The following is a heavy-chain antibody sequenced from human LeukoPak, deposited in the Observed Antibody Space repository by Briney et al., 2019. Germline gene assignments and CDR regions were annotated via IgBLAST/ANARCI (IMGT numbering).Heavy chain of an antibody. J-gene: IGHJ4*02. CDR1: GFTFSSYG. CDR3: ARGPVTTFGY. D-gene: IGHD4-17*01. Sequence: SGGSLRLSCAASGFTFSSYGMHWVRQAPGKGLEWVAFIRYDGSNKYYADSVKGRFTISRDNSKNTLYLQMNSLRAEDTAVYYCARGPVTTFGYWGQGTLVTVSS. V-gene: IGHV3-30*02. CDR2: IRYDGSNK.